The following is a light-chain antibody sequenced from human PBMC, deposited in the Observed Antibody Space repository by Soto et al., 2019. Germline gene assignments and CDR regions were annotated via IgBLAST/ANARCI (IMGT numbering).Light chain of an antibody. CDR1: QILLHSNGYNY. Sequence: IVITQSPLSLPVTPGEPSSISCRSSQILLHSNGYNYLDWYFQKPGQSPQLLIYLASNRASGVPVRFSGSGSGTDFTLNISRVEAEDVGLYYCMQGVQMPPITFGQGTRLEIK. V-gene: IGKV2-28*01. CDR2: LAS. J-gene: IGKJ5*01. CDR3: MQGVQMPPIT.